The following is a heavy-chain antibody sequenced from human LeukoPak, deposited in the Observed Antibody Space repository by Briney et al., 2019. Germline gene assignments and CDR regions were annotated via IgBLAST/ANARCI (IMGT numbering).Heavy chain of an antibody. D-gene: IGHD3-10*01. Sequence: GGSLRLSCAVSGITLSNYGMSWVRQAPGKGLEWVAGLSGSGGGTNYADSVQGRFTISRDNPKNTLYLQMNSLRAEDTAMYFCAKRGVVIRVFLVGFHKEAYYFDSWGQGALVTVSS. CDR2: LSGSGGGT. CDR1: GITLSNYG. CDR3: AKRGVVIRVFLVGFHKEAYYFDS. J-gene: IGHJ4*02. V-gene: IGHV3-23*01.